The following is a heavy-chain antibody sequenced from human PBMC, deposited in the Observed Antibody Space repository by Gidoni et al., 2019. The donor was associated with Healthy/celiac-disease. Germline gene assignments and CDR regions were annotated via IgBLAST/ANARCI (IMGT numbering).Heavy chain of an antibody. CDR1: GFTVSSNY. CDR2: IYSGGST. D-gene: IGHD1-26*01. V-gene: IGHV3-66*01. CDR3: ARDRGYSGSYLDY. J-gene: IGHJ4*02. Sequence: EVQLVESGVGLVQPGGSLILSCAASGFTVSSNYMSWVRQAPWKGLEWVSVIYSGGSTYYAGSVKGRFTISRDNSKNTLYLQMNSLRAEDTAVYYCARDRGYSGSYLDYWGQGTLVTVSS.